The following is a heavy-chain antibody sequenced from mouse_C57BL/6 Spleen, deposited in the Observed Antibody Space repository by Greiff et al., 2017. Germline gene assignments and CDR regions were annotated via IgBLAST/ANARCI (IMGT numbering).Heavy chain of an antibody. Sequence: VQLQQSGAELVRPGTSVKVSCKASGYAFTNYLIEWVKQRPGQGLEWIGVINPGSGGTNYNEKFKGKATLTADKSSSTAYMQRSSLTSEDSAVYVCARGLTGPWFAYWGQGTLVTVSA. CDR1: GYAFTNYL. CDR2: INPGSGGT. D-gene: IGHD4-1*01. CDR3: ARGLTGPWFAY. V-gene: IGHV1-54*01. J-gene: IGHJ3*01.